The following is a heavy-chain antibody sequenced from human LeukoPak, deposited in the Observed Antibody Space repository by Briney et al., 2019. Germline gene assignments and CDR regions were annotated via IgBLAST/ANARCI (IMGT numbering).Heavy chain of an antibody. CDR2: MDEYGSDI. CDR3: ARDMFRLWGDFDS. J-gene: IGHJ4*02. CDR1: GFDFSGFS. Sequence: GGSLRLSCVVSGFDFSGFSMSWVRQAPGKGLEWVAIMDEYGSDIFYVESVKGRFIISRANARNSLYLQMNSLRVEDTAIYYCARDMFRLWGDFDSWGQGTPVTVSS. D-gene: IGHD3-10*01. V-gene: IGHV3-7*01.